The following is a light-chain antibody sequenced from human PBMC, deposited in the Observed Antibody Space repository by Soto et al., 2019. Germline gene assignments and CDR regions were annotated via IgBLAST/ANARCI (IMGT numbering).Light chain of an antibody. J-gene: IGKJ5*01. CDR3: QQRSNWIT. CDR2: GAS. Sequence: EIVVMQSPSTLSVAPWESFTLSCMASQLFSSNLAWYQHKPGQAPRVPIYGASNRATGIPARFSGSGSGTDFTLTISSLEPEDFAVYYCQQRSNWITFGQGTRL. V-gene: IGKV3-11*01. CDR1: QLFSSN.